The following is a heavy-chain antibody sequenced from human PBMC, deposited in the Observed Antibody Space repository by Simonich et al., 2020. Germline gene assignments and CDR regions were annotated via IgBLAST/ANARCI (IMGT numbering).Heavy chain of an antibody. CDR2: RKQDGSEN. J-gene: IGHJ3*02. CDR1: GFTFSSYW. D-gene: IGHD3-9*01. Sequence: EVQLVESGGGLVQPGGSLRLSCAASGFTFSSYWMSWVRQAPGKGLEWVANRKQDGSENYYGDSVKGRFTIARDNAKNSLYLQMNSLRAEDTAVYYCACLGTGDAFDIWGQGTMVTVSS. V-gene: IGHV3-7*01. CDR3: ACLGTGDAFDI.